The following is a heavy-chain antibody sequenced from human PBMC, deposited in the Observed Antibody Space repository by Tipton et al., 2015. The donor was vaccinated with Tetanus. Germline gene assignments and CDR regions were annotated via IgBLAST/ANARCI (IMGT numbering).Heavy chain of an antibody. CDR1: GGSISSTNYY. CDR3: ARVGLVMAARRRNWFDP. CDR2: IYNTGNA. Sequence: TLSLTCTVSGGSISSTNYYWGWIRQPPGKGLEWIGSIYNTGNAYYNPALTSRVTISVDTSKNQFSLKLSSVTAADTAVYYCARVGLVMAARRRNWFDPWGQGTLVTVSS. D-gene: IGHD6-6*01. V-gene: IGHV4-39*07. J-gene: IGHJ5*02.